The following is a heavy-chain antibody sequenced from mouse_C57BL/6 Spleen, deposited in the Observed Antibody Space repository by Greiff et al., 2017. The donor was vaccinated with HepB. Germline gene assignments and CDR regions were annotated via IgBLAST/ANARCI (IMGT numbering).Heavy chain of an antibody. CDR2: IDPSDSET. D-gene: IGHD1-1*01. Sequence: QVQLKQPGAELVRPGSSVKLSCKASGYTFTSYWMHWVKQRPIQGLEWIGNIDPSDSETHYNQKFKDKATLTVDKSSSTAYMQLSSLTSEDSAVYYCARNGDYYGSSYVYWYFDVWGTGTTVTVSS. CDR3: ARNGDYYGSSYVYWYFDV. J-gene: IGHJ1*03. V-gene: IGHV1-52*01. CDR1: GYTFTSYW.